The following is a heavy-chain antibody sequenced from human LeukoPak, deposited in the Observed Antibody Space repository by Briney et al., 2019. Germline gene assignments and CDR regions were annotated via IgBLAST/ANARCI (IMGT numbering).Heavy chain of an antibody. J-gene: IGHJ5*02. CDR3: AREGGDPRWPDP. D-gene: IGHD2-15*01. CDR2: IINTGST. CDR1: GGSINTFY. Sequence: PSETLSLTCTISGGSINTFYWTWIRQPAGKGLEWIGRIINTGSTNYNPSLRSRVSMSVDRSKNQFSVTLRSVTAADTAVYFCAREGGDPRWPDPWGQGTLVTVSS. V-gene: IGHV4-4*07.